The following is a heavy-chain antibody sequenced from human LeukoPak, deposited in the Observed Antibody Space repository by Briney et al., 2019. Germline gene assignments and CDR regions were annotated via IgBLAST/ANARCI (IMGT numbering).Heavy chain of an antibody. CDR2: INSGSTTI. J-gene: IGHJ4*02. Sequence: PGGSLRLSCEASGFIFSSYMNWVRQAPGKGLEWISKINSGSTTIYYKDSVRGRFTISRDNAKNSLSLQMNNLRVEDTAVYYCARDSPRLSYWGQGTLVTVSS. CDR3: ARDSPRLSY. V-gene: IGHV3-48*01. CDR1: GFIFSSY.